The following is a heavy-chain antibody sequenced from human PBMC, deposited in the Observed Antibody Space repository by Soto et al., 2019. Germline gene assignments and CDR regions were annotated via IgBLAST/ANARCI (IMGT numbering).Heavy chain of an antibody. CDR3: ARDRAPFCGGDCGLVDV. J-gene: IGHJ6*02. D-gene: IGHD2-21*02. V-gene: IGHV3-21*01. CDR1: GFNFNNFG. Sequence: LRLSCAASGFNFNNFGMNWFRQAPGKGLEWVSSIRTSSSYIYYAESVKGRFTISRDNAKKSLYLEMNRLGVEDTAVYYCARDRAPFCGGDCGLVDVWGQGTSVTVSS. CDR2: IRTSSSYI.